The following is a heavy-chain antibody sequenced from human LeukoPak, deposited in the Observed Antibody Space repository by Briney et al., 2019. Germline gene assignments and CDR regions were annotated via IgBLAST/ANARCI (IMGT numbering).Heavy chain of an antibody. CDR1: GGSISSSSYY. D-gene: IGHD6-13*01. CDR3: ARHVGQQLFYYYYGLDV. J-gene: IGHJ6*02. Sequence: PSETLSLTCTVSGGSISSSSYYWGWIRQPPGKGLEWIGSMYYSGSTYYNPSLKSRVTISVDTSKNQFSLKLSSATVADTAVYYCARHVGQQLFYYYYGLDVWGQGATVTVSS. V-gene: IGHV4-39*01. CDR2: MYYSGST.